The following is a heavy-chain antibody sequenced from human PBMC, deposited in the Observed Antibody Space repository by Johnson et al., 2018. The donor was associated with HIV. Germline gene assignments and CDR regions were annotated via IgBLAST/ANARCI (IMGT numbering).Heavy chain of an antibody. CDR2: FNWNGGSP. J-gene: IGHJ3*02. CDR3: ASDAKHHVGANRVSSFDI. D-gene: IGHD1-26*01. Sequence: VQLLESGGGVVRPGGSLPLSCPPSGFTFDAYGMSWVRHTPGKGLEWVAGFNWNGGSPGYADSVKGRFTLSRDNAKKSLCLQRNTLRAEDTALYYCASDAKHHVGANRVSSFDIWGQGTMVTVSA. CDR1: GFTFDAYG. V-gene: IGHV3-20*04.